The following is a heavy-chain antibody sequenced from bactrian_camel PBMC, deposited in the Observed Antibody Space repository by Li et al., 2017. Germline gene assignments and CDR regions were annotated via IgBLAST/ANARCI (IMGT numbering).Heavy chain of an antibody. CDR2: IPTFGQP. J-gene: IGHJ4*01. CDR3: AADQLYGTCRDVLDFPA. CDR1: GSASSRYC. V-gene: IGHV3S53*01. Sequence: HVQLVESGGGSVQAGRSLRLSCVASGSASSRYCMAWFRQVSGKEREGVAAIPTFGQPTYADSVKGRFTISQDKARDLVYLQMSGLQPEDTGMYFCAADQLYGTCRDVLDFPARGQGTQVTVSS. D-gene: IGHD6*01.